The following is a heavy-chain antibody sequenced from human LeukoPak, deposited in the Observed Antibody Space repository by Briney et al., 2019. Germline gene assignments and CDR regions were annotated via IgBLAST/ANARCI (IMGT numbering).Heavy chain of an antibody. V-gene: IGHV4-39*01. CDR2: IYYSGST. Sequence: SETLSLTCTVSGGSISSSSYYWGWIRQPPGKGLEWIGSIYYSGSTYYNPSLKSRVTISVDTSKNQFSLKLSSVTAADTAVYYCARRTAARPRAFDIWGQGTMVTVSS. J-gene: IGHJ3*02. CDR3: ARRTAARPRAFDI. D-gene: IGHD6-6*01. CDR1: GGSISSSSYY.